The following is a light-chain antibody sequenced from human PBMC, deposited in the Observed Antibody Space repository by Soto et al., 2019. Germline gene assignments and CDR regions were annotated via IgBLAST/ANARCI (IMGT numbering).Light chain of an antibody. V-gene: IGLV1-47*02. Sequence: QSVLTQPPSASGPPGQRVSISCSGSWPNIGNNYVHWYQQLPGTAPKLLIYNNNQRPSGVPDRVSGSKSGTSASLAISGLRSEDEADYYCAAWDDSLSGWVFGGGTQLTV. CDR3: AAWDDSLSGWV. CDR1: WPNIGNNY. J-gene: IGLJ3*02. CDR2: NNN.